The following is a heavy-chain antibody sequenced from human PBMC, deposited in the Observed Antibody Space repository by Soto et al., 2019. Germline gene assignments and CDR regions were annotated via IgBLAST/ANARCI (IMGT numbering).Heavy chain of an antibody. D-gene: IGHD2-15*01. CDR3: ARGDCVGGTCYSLAGSFYYYMDV. V-gene: IGHV3-74*02. Sequence: EVQLVESGGGLVQPGGSLRLSCAASGFTFSNYWMYWVRQAPGKGLEWVSRINSDGSVSSYADSVKGRLTISRDNVKNSLYLQMDSLRAEDTAVYYCARGDCVGGTCYSLAGSFYYYMDVWCKGTTVTV. CDR1: GFTFSNYW. CDR2: INSDGSVS. J-gene: IGHJ6*03.